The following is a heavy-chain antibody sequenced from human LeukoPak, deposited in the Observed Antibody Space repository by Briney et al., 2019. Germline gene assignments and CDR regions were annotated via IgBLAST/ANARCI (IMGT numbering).Heavy chain of an antibody. CDR2: ISYDGRNK. Sequence: PGRSLRLSCAASGFTFSSYGMHWVRQAPGKGLEWVAVISYDGRNKYYADSVKGRFTISRDNSKNTLYLQMNGLRAEDTAVYYCAKFWCSGGSCSWHYYGMDVWGQGTTVTVSS. J-gene: IGHJ6*02. V-gene: IGHV3-30*18. CDR1: GFTFSSYG. D-gene: IGHD2-15*01. CDR3: AKFWCSGGSCSWHYYGMDV.